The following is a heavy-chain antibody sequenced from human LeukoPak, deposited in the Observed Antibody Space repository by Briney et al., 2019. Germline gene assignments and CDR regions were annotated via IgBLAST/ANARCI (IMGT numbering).Heavy chain of an antibody. Sequence: GGSLRLSCAASGFTFSSYGMHWVRQVPGKGLEWVAVISYDGSNKYYADSVKGRFTISRDNSKNTLYLQMNSLRVEDTAVYYCAKGADIAAAAYYFDYWGQGTLVTVSS. J-gene: IGHJ4*02. CDR3: AKGADIAAAAYYFDY. CDR1: GFTFSSYG. CDR2: ISYDGSNK. D-gene: IGHD6-13*01. V-gene: IGHV3-30*18.